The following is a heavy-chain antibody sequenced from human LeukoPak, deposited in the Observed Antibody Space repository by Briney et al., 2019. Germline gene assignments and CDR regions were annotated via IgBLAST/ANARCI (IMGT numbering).Heavy chain of an antibody. CDR3: ARRSYYYDSSGYSGAYYFDY. Sequence: SETLSLTCGVYGGSFSGYYWSWIRQPPGKGLEWIGEINHSGSTNYNPSLKSRVTISVDTSKNQFSLKLSSVTAADTAVYYCARRSYYYDSSGYSGAYYFDYWGQGTLVTVSS. CDR2: INHSGST. D-gene: IGHD3-22*01. J-gene: IGHJ4*02. V-gene: IGHV4-34*01. CDR1: GGSFSGYY.